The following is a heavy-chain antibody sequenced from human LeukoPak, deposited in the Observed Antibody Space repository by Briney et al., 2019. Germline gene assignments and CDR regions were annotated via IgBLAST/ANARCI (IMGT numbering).Heavy chain of an antibody. CDR3: ARLSSGSPVDY. Sequence: PETRSLTCTVSGGSISRSSFHWGGIRQPPGKGLEWIGSIYYSGRTSYSLSLKSRVTISVDTSNNQFSLKLSSVTAADTAVYYCARLSSGSPVDYWGQGTLVTVSS. CDR2: IYYSGRT. V-gene: IGHV4-39*01. J-gene: IGHJ4*02. CDR1: GGSISRSSFH. D-gene: IGHD1-26*01.